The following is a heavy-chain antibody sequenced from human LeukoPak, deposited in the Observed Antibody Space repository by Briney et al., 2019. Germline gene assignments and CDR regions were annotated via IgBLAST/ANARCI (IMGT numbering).Heavy chain of an antibody. D-gene: IGHD1-1*01. CDR3: AKDELPPDY. CDR2: IRYDGSNK. V-gene: IGHV3-30*02. J-gene: IGHJ4*02. Sequence: GGSLRLSCAASGFTFSSYGMHWVRQAPGKGLEWVAFIRYDGSNKYYADSVKGRFTISRDNSKNTLFVQVSSLRPEDTAVYYCAKDELPPDYWGQGTLVTVSS. CDR1: GFTFSSYG.